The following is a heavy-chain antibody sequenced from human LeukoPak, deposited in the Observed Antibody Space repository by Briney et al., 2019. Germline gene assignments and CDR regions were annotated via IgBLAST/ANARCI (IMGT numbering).Heavy chain of an antibody. D-gene: IGHD1-26*01. V-gene: IGHV4-4*07. CDR2: IYTSGST. Sequence: SETLSLTCTVSGGSISSYYWSWIRQPAGKGLEWIGRIYTSGSTNYNPSLKSRVTMSVDTSKNQFSLKLSSVTAADTAVYDCASDHSSGSYLGVFDYWGQGTLVTVSS. CDR1: GGSISSYY. J-gene: IGHJ4*02. CDR3: ASDHSSGSYLGVFDY.